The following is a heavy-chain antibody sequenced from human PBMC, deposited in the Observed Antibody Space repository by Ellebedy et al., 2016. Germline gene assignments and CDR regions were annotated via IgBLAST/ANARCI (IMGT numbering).Heavy chain of an antibody. D-gene: IGHD6-19*01. J-gene: IGHJ3*01. V-gene: IGHV4-59*01. CDR3: AKWNGGWYAFEV. Sequence: SETLSLTCTVSDNSIGNYYWSWIRQPPGKGLEWIGYIYYNLNTYYNPSLKSRVTLSVDTSKNQFSLKLISVTAADTAVYYCAKWNGGWYAFEVWGQGTMVTVSS. CDR2: IYYNLNT. CDR1: DNSIGNYY.